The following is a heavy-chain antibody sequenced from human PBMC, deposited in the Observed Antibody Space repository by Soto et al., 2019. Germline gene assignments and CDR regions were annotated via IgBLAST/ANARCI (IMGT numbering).Heavy chain of an antibody. V-gene: IGHV1-18*01. CDR2: ISGSDGKT. Sequence: HVQLVQSGAEVKKPGASVKVSCKASGYTFNLYGITWVRQAPGQGLEWVGWISGSDGKTNYAQKYQDRATMTTDTYTTTAYMELRGLRSDDTAVYDCSSGLPSDYWGQGTLVTVSS. CDR1: GYTFNLYG. CDR3: SSGLPSDY. J-gene: IGHJ4*02. D-gene: IGHD5-12*01.